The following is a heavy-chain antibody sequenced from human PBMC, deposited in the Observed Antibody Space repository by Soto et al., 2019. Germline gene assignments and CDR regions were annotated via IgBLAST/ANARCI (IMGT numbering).Heavy chain of an antibody. CDR2: IYSGGST. CDR1: GFPVSSNY. V-gene: IGHV3-53*04. D-gene: IGHD3-10*01. J-gene: IGHJ4*02. CDR3: AVTYYYGSGSYNYFDY. Sequence: GGSLRLSCAASGFPVSSNYMSWVRQAPGKGLEWVSVIYSGGSTYYADSVKGRFTISRHNSKNTLYLQMNSLRAEDTAVYYCAVTYYYGSGSYNYFDYWGQGTLVTVSS.